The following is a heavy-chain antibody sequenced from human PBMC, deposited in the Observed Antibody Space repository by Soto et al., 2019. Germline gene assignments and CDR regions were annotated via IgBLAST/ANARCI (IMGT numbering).Heavy chain of an antibody. CDR3: ARDGFYGMDV. CDR2: INHSGST. D-gene: IGHD3-10*01. J-gene: IGHJ6*02. CDR1: GGSFSGYY. V-gene: IGHV4-34*01. Sequence: QVQLQQWGAGLLKPSETLSLTCAVYGGSFSGYYWSWIRQPPGKGLEWIGEINHSGSTNYNPFLKSRVTISVDTSKNQFSLKLSSVTAADTAVYYCARDGFYGMDVWGQGTTVTVSS.